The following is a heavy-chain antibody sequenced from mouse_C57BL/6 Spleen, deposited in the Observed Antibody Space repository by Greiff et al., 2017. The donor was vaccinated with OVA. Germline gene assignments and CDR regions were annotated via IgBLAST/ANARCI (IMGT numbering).Heavy chain of an antibody. D-gene: IGHD1-1*01. CDR1: GYTFTDYY. V-gene: IGHV1-26*01. Sequence: VQLQQSGPELVKPGASVKGAVKSSGYTFTDYYMNWVKQSHGKSLEWIGDINPNNGGTSYNQKFKGKATLTVDKSSSTAYMELRSLTSEDSAVYYCARSRVYYYGRGGFAYWGQGTLVTVSA. CDR2: INPNNGGT. CDR3: ARSRVYYYGRGGFAY. J-gene: IGHJ3*01.